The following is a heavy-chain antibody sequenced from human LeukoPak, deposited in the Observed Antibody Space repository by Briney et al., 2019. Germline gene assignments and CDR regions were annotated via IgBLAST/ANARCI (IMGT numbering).Heavy chain of an antibody. CDR1: GYTFTGYY. CDR3: ARDPTGYSSSLDLDY. Sequence: SVKVSCKASGYTFTGYYMHWVRQAPGQGLEWMGWINPNSGGTNYAQKFQGWVTMTRDTSISTAYMELSRLRSDDTAVYYCARDPTGYSSSLDLDYWGQGTLVTVSS. V-gene: IGHV1-2*04. CDR2: INPNSGGT. J-gene: IGHJ4*02. D-gene: IGHD6-13*01.